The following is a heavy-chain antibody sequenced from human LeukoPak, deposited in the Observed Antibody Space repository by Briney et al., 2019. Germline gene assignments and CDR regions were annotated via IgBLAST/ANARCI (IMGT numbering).Heavy chain of an antibody. CDR3: ARVFYYGSGTFDL. CDR2: IYYSGST. CDR1: GGSLSSYY. D-gene: IGHD3-10*01. J-gene: IGHJ2*01. V-gene: IGHV4-59*01. Sequence: SETLSLTCTVSGGSLSSYYWSWIRQPPGRGLEWIGYIYYSGSTTYNPSLRSRVTISVDTSKNQFSLRLSSVTAADTAVYYCARVFYYGSGTFDLWGRGTLVTVSS.